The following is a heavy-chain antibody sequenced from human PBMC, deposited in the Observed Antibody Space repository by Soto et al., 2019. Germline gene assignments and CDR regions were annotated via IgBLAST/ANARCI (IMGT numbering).Heavy chain of an antibody. V-gene: IGHV4-59*01. CDR3: ARARITMVREVIKYNMDV. CDR1: GGSISTYY. D-gene: IGHD3-10*01. J-gene: IGHJ6*02. CDR2: IYNSGST. Sequence: SETLSLTCTVSGGSISTYYWSWIRRPPGKXLEWIGYIYNSGSTHSNPCLQSRVTISVDTSKNQFSLKLSSVTAADTAIYYCARARITMVREVIKYNMDVWGQGTTVTVSS.